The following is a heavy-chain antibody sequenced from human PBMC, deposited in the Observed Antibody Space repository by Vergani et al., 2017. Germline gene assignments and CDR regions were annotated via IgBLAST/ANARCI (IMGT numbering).Heavy chain of an antibody. CDR3: ARDVGARECYYYGMDV. CDR2: IRYDGSSE. Sequence: QVQILQSGGGVVQPGGSLRLSCTLSGFTLNTYGIHWVRQAPGKGLEWVSFIRYDGSSEYYADSVKGRFTISRDNSKNTLYLQMNSLRAEDTAVYYCARDVGARECYYYGMDVWGQGTTVTVSS. CDR1: GFTLNTYG. J-gene: IGHJ6*02. D-gene: IGHD1-26*01. V-gene: IGHV3-30*02.